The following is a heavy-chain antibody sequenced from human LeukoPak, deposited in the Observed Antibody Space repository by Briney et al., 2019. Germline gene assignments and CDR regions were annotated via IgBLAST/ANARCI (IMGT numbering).Heavy chain of an antibody. CDR3: VRDSRGDYYLDY. Sequence: ASVKVSCKASGYTFIGYYIHWVRKAPSQGLEWIGWINPNTGGTKYAQKFQGRVTITRDSSISTAYMELSRLTSDDTAMYYCVRDSRGDYYLDYWGQGTLVTVSS. CDR1: GYTFIGYY. V-gene: IGHV1-2*02. CDR2: INPNTGGT. D-gene: IGHD2-21*02. J-gene: IGHJ4*02.